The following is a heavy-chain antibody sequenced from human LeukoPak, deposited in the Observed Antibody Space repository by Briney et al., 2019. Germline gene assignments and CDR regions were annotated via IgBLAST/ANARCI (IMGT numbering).Heavy chain of an antibody. Sequence: ASVKVSCKASGYTFTSYGISWVRQAPGQGLEWMGWISAYNGNTNYAQKLQGRVTMTTDTSTSTAYMELRSLRSDDTAVYYCARDRRNYYDSSGYYGLDYWGQGTLVTVSS. D-gene: IGHD3-22*01. V-gene: IGHV1-18*04. CDR2: ISAYNGNT. CDR3: ARDRRNYYDSSGYYGLDY. CDR1: GYTFTSYG. J-gene: IGHJ4*02.